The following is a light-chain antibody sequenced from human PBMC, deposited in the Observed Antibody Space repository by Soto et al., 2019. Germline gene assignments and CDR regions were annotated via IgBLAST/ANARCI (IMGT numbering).Light chain of an antibody. CDR3: QQSNNWPYT. Sequence: EIVMTQSPATLSVSPGERATLSCRASQSVSSNLAWYQQKPGQAPRLLIYGASTRATGVPARFSGSGSGREFTLSISSLQSEDFAVYYCQQSNNWPYTFGQGTKLEIK. V-gene: IGKV3-15*01. CDR1: QSVSSN. CDR2: GAS. J-gene: IGKJ2*01.